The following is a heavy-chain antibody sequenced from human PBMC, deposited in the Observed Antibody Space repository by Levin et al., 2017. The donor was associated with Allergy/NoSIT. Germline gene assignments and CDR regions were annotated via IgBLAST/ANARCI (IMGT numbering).Heavy chain of an antibody. V-gene: IGHV3-48*02. J-gene: IGHJ4*02. CDR2: ISSSSSTI. D-gene: IGHD6-13*01. Sequence: GESLKISCAASGFTFSSYSMNWVRQAPGTGLEWVSYISSSSSTIYYADSVKGRFTISRDNAKNSLYLQMNSLRDEDTAVYYCARVPGSGSGWYYFDYWGQGTLVTVSS. CDR3: ARVPGSGSGWYYFDY. CDR1: GFTFSSYS.